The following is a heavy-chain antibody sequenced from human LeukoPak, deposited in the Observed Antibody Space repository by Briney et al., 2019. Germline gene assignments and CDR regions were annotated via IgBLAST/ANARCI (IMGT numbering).Heavy chain of an antibody. V-gene: IGHV1-24*01. CDR2: FDPEDGET. CDR3: ARDSTVYSSGWLDWFDP. D-gene: IGHD6-19*01. Sequence: GASVKVSCKVSGYSLTELSMHWVRQAPGKGLEWMGGFDPEDGETIYAQKFRGRVTMTEDTSTDTAYMELSSLRSEDTAVYYCARDSTVYSSGWLDWFDPWGQGTLVTVSS. J-gene: IGHJ5*02. CDR1: GYSLTELS.